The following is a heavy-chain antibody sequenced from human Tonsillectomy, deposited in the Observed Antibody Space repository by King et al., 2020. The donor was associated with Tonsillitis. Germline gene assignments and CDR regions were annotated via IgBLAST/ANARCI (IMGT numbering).Heavy chain of an antibody. CDR1: GFTFSSYG. D-gene: IGHD6-19*01. V-gene: IGHV3-30*18. CDR2: LSFDGNNK. J-gene: IGHJ4*02. CDR3: AKGHSSGWFYFDS. Sequence: VQLVESGGGVVQPGRSLRLSCAASGFTFSSYGMHWVRQAPGKGLEWVAVLSFDGNNKYNAGSVKGRFTISRDNSKNTLYLQMNSLRGEDTAVYYCAKGHSSGWFYFDSWGQGTLVTVSS.